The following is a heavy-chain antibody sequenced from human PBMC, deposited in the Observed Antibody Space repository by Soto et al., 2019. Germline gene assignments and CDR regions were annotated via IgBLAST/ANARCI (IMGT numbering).Heavy chain of an antibody. CDR2: IGTTGDT. J-gene: IGHJ4*02. Sequence: EVQLVESGGGLVQPGGSLRLSYSASGFTFSSYDMHWVRQGTGKGLEWVSAIGTTGDTYYAGSVKGRFTISRENAKNSLYLQMNSLRAGDTAIYFCARAIGPTLFDYWGQGTLVTVSS. V-gene: IGHV3-13*04. D-gene: IGHD3-22*01. CDR3: ARAIGPTLFDY. CDR1: GFTFSSYD.